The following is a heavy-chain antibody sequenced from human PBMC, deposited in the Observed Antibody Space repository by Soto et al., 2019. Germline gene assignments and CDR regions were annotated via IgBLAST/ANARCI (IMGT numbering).Heavy chain of an antibody. D-gene: IGHD3-10*01. J-gene: IGHJ6*03. CDR3: ASVLFGELDYYYYYYMDV. CDR2: ISYDGSNK. CDR1: GFTFSSYG. Sequence: PGGSLRLSCAASGFTFSSYGMHWVRQAPGKGPEWVAVISYDGSNKYYADSVKGRFTISRDNSKNTLYLQMNSLRAEDTAVYYSASVLFGELDYYYYYYMDVWGKGTTVTVSS. V-gene: IGHV3-30*03.